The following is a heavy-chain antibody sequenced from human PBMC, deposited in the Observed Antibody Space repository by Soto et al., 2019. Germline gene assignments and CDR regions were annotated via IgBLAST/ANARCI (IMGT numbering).Heavy chain of an antibody. CDR1: GGAFDSYI. CDR2: IIPMFGIT. Sequence: QVQLVQSGAEVKKPGSSVKVSCKASGGAFDSYIVSWVRQAPGHGLEWMGRIIPMFGITNYAQKFHDRVTIAADNTTSTAYMELRSLRSEDTAIHYCARDRPLDNAARGTEYWVQGPLVTVSA. CDR3: ARDRPLDNAARGTEY. V-gene: IGHV1-69*08. J-gene: IGHJ4*02. D-gene: IGHD6-6*01.